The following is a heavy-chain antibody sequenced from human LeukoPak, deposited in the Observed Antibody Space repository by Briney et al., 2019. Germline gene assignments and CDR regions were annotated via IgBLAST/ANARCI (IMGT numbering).Heavy chain of an antibody. J-gene: IGHJ4*02. Sequence: QPGGSLRLSCAASGFTFNTNAMSWVRQAPGKGLEWVSAISGRTGGTYYADSVKGRFTISRDNSKSTLYLQMDSLRAEDTAVYYCAKCGNSGCHLIDYWGQGTLVTVSS. V-gene: IGHV3-23*01. D-gene: IGHD5-12*01. CDR1: GFTFNTNA. CDR2: ISGRTGGT. CDR3: AKCGNSGCHLIDY.